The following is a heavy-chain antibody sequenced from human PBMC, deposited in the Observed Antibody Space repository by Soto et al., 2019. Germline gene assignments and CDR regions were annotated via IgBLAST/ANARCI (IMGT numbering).Heavy chain of an antibody. V-gene: IGHV3-15*01. CDR1: GVTVSEDW. CDR3: TTDRYS. Sequence: PGGYLRLSCAASGVTVSEDWMSWVRQAPGKGLEWVGRIKSKDRGGTIDYAAPVKGRFSISRDDSENTVFLQMNSLRTEDTGVYYCTTDRYSWGQGTLVTVSS. J-gene: IGHJ4*02. CDR2: IKSKDRGGTI.